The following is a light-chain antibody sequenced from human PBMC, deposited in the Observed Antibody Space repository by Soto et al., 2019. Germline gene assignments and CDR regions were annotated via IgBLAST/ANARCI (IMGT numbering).Light chain of an antibody. V-gene: IGKV1-5*03. Sequence: DIEMTQSPSTLSASVGDRVTITCRASQSINSWLAWYQQKPGKAPEVLIHTASMLESGVPSRFSGSESGTEFTLTISSLQPDDFATYYCQHYKHYSETAFGQGTKLEIK. J-gene: IGKJ2*01. CDR2: TAS. CDR3: QHYKHYSETA. CDR1: QSINSW.